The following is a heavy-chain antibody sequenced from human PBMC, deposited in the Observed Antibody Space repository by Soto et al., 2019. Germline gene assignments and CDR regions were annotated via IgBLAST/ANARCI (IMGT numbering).Heavy chain of an antibody. Sequence: ASVKVSCKASGCTFTSYGISWVRQAPGQGLEWMGWISAYNGNTNYAQKLQGRVTMTTDTSTSTAYMELRSLRSDDTAVYYCARDLSGSGSYYTVWFDPWGQGTLVTVSS. D-gene: IGHD3-10*01. CDR2: ISAYNGNT. CDR1: GCTFTSYG. V-gene: IGHV1-18*04. J-gene: IGHJ5*02. CDR3: ARDLSGSGSYYTVWFDP.